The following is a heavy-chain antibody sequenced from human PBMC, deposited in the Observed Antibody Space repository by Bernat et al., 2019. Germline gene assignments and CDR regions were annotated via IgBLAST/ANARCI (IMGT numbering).Heavy chain of an antibody. CDR2: INPSAGST. V-gene: IGHV1-46*01. Sequence: QVQLVQSGAEVKKPGASVKVSCKASGHTFTSYYMHWVRQAPGQGLEWMGVINPSAGSTSYAQKFQGRVTMTRDTSTSTVYMELSSLRSEDTAVYYCARPTDCSGGRCSPDLDYWGQGTLVTVSS. D-gene: IGHD2-15*01. CDR3: ARPTDCSGGRCSPDLDY. J-gene: IGHJ4*02. CDR1: GHTFTSYY.